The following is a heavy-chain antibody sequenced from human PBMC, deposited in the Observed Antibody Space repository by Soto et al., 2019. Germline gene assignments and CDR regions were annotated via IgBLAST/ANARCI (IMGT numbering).Heavy chain of an antibody. Sequence: QLQLQESGPGLVRPSETLSLTCTVSGGSISSSGYFWGWIRQPPGKGLEYIGSIYYSGNTYYNQSLQSRVTISVDTAKSQFSLNLTSLTAADTAVYYCARLRSSTYCHADFWGQGTLVTVSS. CDR1: GGSISSSGYF. J-gene: IGHJ4*02. CDR2: IYYSGNT. V-gene: IGHV4-39*01. CDR3: ARLRSSTYCHADF. D-gene: IGHD2-2*01.